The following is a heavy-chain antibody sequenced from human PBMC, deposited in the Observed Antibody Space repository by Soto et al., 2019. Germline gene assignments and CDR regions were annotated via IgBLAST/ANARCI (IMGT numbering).Heavy chain of an antibody. V-gene: IGHV1-18*04. J-gene: IGHJ6*02. CDR1: GYTFTSYG. Sequence: ASVKVSCKASGYTFTSYGITWVRQAPGQGLEWMGWISAYNGYTNSAQKFQGRVTLTTDTSTSTAYMELRTLTSDDTAVYYCARAGGRDVGVQTAALEYFYYILDVWGQGTTVTVSS. D-gene: IGHD2-2*01. CDR2: ISAYNGYT. CDR3: ARAGGRDVGVQTAALEYFYYILDV.